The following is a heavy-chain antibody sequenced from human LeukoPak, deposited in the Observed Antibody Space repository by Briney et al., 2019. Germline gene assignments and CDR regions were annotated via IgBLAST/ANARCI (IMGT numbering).Heavy chain of an antibody. Sequence: GRSLRLSCAASGFAFDDYAMHWVRQAPGKCLEWVSGISWNSGSIGYADSVKGRFTISRDNAKNSLYLQMSSLRAEDTALYYCAKGSITMVRGKGSYFDYWGQGTLVTVSS. D-gene: IGHD3-10*01. CDR1: GFAFDDYA. J-gene: IGHJ4*02. CDR2: ISWNSGSI. CDR3: AKGSITMVRGKGSYFDY. V-gene: IGHV3-9*01.